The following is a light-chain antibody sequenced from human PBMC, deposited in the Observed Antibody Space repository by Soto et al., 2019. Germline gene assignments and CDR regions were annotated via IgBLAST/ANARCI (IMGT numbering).Light chain of an antibody. Sequence: DIQMTQSPSSLPASVGDRVTVTCRTSQNIYNYLNWYQQKPGKAPKLLIYAASSVQSGVPLRFSGTGSGTDFTLTISSLQPEDFATYYCEQTYSTPVTFGQGTRLEIK. V-gene: IGKV1-39*01. CDR3: EQTYSTPVT. J-gene: IGKJ5*01. CDR1: QNIYNY. CDR2: AAS.